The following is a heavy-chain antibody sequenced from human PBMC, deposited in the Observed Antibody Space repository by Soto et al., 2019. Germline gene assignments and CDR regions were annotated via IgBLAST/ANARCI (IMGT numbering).Heavy chain of an antibody. J-gene: IGHJ4*02. CDR3: AKGDRPDY. D-gene: IGHD2-21*01. CDR2: ISDSGGRT. CDR1: GFTFSSYT. Sequence: EVQLLESGGGLVQPGESLRLSCAASGFTFSSYTMTWVRQAPGKGLEWVSGISDSGGRTYYADSVKGRFTISRDNSKNTLYLQMSSVRAEDTAVYYCAKGDRPDYWGQGIMVTVSS. V-gene: IGHV3-23*01.